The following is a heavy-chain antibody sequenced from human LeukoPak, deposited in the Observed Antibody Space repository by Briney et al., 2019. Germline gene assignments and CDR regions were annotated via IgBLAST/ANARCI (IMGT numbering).Heavy chain of an antibody. D-gene: IGHD6-13*01. Sequence: GGSLRLSCAASGFTFSSYAMSWVRQAPGKGLEWVANIKQDGSEKYYVDSVKGRFTISRDNAKNSLYLQMNSLRAEDTAVYYCARDDGGSSWYSSLRASYFDYWGQGTLVTVSS. CDR2: IKQDGSEK. J-gene: IGHJ4*02. CDR3: ARDDGGSSWYSSLRASYFDY. CDR1: GFTFSSYA. V-gene: IGHV3-7*01.